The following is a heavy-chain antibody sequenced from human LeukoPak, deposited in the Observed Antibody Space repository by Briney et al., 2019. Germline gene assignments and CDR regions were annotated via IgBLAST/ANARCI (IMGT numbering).Heavy chain of an antibody. D-gene: IGHD5-18*01. CDR1: GFTFSSYA. V-gene: IGHV3-23*01. J-gene: IGHJ4*02. Sequence: GGSLRLSCAASGFTFSSYAMSWVRQAPGKGLEWVSAISGSGGSTYYAASVKGRFTISRDNSKNTLYLQMNSLRAEDTAVYYCANMKDTAMVLFDYWGQGTLVTVSS. CDR3: ANMKDTAMVLFDY. CDR2: ISGSGGST.